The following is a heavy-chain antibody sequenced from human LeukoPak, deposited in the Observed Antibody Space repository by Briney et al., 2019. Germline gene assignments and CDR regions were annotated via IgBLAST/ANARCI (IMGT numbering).Heavy chain of an antibody. V-gene: IGHV1-69*01. CDR3: ASYYGSGSYDHYYGMDA. CDR1: GGTFSSYA. CDR2: IIPIFGTA. D-gene: IGHD3-10*01. Sequence: ASVKVSCKASGGTFSSYAISWVRQAPGQGLEWMGGIIPIFGTANYAQKFQGRVTITEDESTSTAYMELSSLRSEDTAVYYCASYYGSGSYDHYYGMDAWGKGTTVTVSS. J-gene: IGHJ6*04.